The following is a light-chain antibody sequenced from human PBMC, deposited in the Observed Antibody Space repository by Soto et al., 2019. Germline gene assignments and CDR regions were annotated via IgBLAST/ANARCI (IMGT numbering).Light chain of an antibody. CDR3: SSYAGSDAWV. V-gene: IGLV2-8*01. CDR1: SSDVGGYNY. J-gene: IGLJ3*02. CDR2: EVS. Sequence: QSVLTQPPSASGSPGQSVTISCTGTSSDVGGYNYVSWYQHHPGKAPKVMIYEVSMRPSGVPDRFSGSKSGNTASLTVSGLHAEDEADYYCSSYAGSDAWVFGGGTKLTVL.